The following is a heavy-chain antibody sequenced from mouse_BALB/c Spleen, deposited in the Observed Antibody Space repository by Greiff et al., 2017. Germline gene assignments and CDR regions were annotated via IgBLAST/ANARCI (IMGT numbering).Heavy chain of an antibody. V-gene: IGHV3-6*02. Sequence: EGKLQESGPGLVKPSQSLSLTCSVTGYSITSGYYWNWIRQFPGNKLEWMGYISYDGSNNYNPSLKNRISITRDTSKNQFFLKLNSVTTEDTATYYCARSGTGPFAYWGQGTLVTVSA. CDR1: GYSITSGYY. CDR3: ARSGTGPFAY. CDR2: ISYDGSN. D-gene: IGHD3-2*02. J-gene: IGHJ3*01.